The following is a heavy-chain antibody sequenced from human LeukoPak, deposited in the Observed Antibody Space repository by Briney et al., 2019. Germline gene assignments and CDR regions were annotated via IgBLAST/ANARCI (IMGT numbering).Heavy chain of an antibody. J-gene: IGHJ4*02. V-gene: IGHV3-23*01. CDR1: GFTFSSYA. CDR2: ISGSGGT. Sequence: GGSLRLSCVASGFTFSSYAMTWVRQAPGKGLEWVSAISGSGGTYYADSVKGRFTISRDNSKNTLYLQMYSLRAEDTAVYYCAKNGHDFWSGYHYWGQGTLVTVSS. D-gene: IGHD3-3*01. CDR3: AKNGHDFWSGYHY.